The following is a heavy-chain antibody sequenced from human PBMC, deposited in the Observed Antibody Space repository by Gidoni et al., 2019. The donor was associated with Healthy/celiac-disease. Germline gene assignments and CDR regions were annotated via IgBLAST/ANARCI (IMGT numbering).Heavy chain of an antibody. CDR1: GGSISSGVYY. D-gene: IGHD3-22*01. CDR2: IYYSGST. Sequence: QVQLQESGPGLVKPSQTLSLTCTVSGGSISSGVYYWRWIRQHPGKGLEWIGYIYYSGSTYYNPSLKSRVTISVDTSKNQFSLKLSSVTAADTAVYYCARDKGLGYYDSSGYFSAFDIWGQGTMVTVSS. J-gene: IGHJ3*02. V-gene: IGHV4-31*03. CDR3: ARDKGLGYYDSSGYFSAFDI.